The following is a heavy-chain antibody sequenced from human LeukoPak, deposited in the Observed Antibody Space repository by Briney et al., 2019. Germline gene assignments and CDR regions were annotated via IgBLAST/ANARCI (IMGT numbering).Heavy chain of an antibody. CDR3: ARAIEEPQYYFYGMDV. CDR2: IGTSGSTI. V-gene: IGHV3-48*03. CDR1: GFTFSNYE. J-gene: IGHJ6*02. D-gene: IGHD1-26*01. Sequence: PGGSLRLSCAASGFTFSNYEMNWVRQAPGKGLEWVSYIGTSGSTIYYADSVKGRFTISRDNAKNSLYLQMHSLRAEDTAVYYCARAIEEPQYYFYGMDVWGQGTTVTVSS.